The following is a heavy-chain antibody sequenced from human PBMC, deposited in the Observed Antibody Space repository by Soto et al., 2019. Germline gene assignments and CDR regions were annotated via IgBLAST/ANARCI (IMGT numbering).Heavy chain of an antibody. CDR1: GGSISSYY. J-gene: IGHJ5*02. CDR2: IYYSGST. Sequence: PSETLSLTCTVSGGSISSYYWSWIRQPPGKGLEWIGYIYYSGSTNYNPSLKSRVTISVDTSKNQFSLKLSSVTAADTAVYYCARTPTIFGVAPRWFDPWGQGTLVTVSS. D-gene: IGHD3-3*01. CDR3: ARTPTIFGVAPRWFDP. V-gene: IGHV4-59*01.